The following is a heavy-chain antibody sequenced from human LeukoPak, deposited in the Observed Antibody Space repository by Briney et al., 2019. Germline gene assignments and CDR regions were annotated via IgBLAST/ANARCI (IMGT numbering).Heavy chain of an antibody. CDR1: GYTFTSYY. J-gene: IGHJ6*02. CDR3: ATSIAARRGGYYYYGMDV. Sequence: ASVKVSCKASGYTFTSYYMHWVRQAPGQGLEWMGWISAYNGNTNYAQKLQGRVTMTTDTSTSTAYMELRSLRSDDTAVYYCATSIAARRGGYYYYGMDVWGQGTTVTVSS. CDR2: ISAYNGNT. D-gene: IGHD6-6*01. V-gene: IGHV1-18*04.